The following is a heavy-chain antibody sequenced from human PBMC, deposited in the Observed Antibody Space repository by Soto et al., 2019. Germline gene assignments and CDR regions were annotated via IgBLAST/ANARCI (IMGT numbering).Heavy chain of an antibody. D-gene: IGHD6-13*01. J-gene: IGHJ5*02. CDR1: GGTFSSYA. CDR2: IIPIFGTA. Sequence: SVKVSGKASGGTFSSYAISWVRQAPGQGLEWIGGIIPIFGTANYAQKFQGRVTITADESTSTAYMELSSLRSEDTAVYYCARDPGIAAAGTRSNFWLDPLGQGTLVTASS. CDR3: ARDPGIAAAGTRSNFWLDP. V-gene: IGHV1-69*13.